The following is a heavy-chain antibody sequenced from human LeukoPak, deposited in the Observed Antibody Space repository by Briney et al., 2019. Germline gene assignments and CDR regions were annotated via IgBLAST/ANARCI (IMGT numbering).Heavy chain of an antibody. V-gene: IGHV3-23*01. CDR1: GFTFSSYS. Sequence: GGSLRLSCAASGFTFSSYSMNWVRQAPGKGLEWVSAISSSGGSTYYADSVKGRFTISRDNSKNTLYLQMNSLRAEDTAVYYCAGYSSGWSNGFDYWGQGTLVTVSS. CDR3: AGYSSGWSNGFDY. CDR2: ISSSGGST. D-gene: IGHD6-19*01. J-gene: IGHJ4*02.